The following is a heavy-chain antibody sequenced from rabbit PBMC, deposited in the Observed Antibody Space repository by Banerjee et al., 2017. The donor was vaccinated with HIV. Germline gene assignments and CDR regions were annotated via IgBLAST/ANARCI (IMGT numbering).Heavy chain of an antibody. D-gene: IGHD1-1*01. CDR1: GFDFSSGYD. CDR3: ARDLPISGGYSFDL. Sequence: QQLVESGGGLVKPGASLTLTCKASGFDFSSGYDMCWVRQAPGKGLEWIACIYTGSTAIYYYASWAKGRFTISKTSSTTVTLQMTSLTAADTATYFCARDLPISGGYSFDLWGPGTLVTVS. J-gene: IGHJ4*01. V-gene: IGHV1S40*01. CDR2: IYTGSTAIY.